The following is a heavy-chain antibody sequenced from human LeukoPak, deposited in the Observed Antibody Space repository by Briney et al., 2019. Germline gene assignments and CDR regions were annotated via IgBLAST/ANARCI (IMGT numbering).Heavy chain of an antibody. D-gene: IGHD1-20*01. CDR2: INHSGST. V-gene: IGHV4-34*01. J-gene: IGHJ4*02. CDR3: ARGSYNWNC. CDR1: GFTFSNVW. Sequence: GSLRLSCAASGFTFSNVWMSWVRQAPGKGLEWIGEINHSGSTNYNPSLKSRVTISVDTSKNQFSLKLSSVTAADTAVYYCARGSYNWNCWGQGTLVTVSS.